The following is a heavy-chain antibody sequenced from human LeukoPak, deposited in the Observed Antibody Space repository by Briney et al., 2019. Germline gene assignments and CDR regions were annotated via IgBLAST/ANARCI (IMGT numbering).Heavy chain of an antibody. CDR2: IYYSGST. CDR3: ASATINPYNWFDP. CDR1: GGSISSYY. D-gene: IGHD5-12*01. Sequence: PSETLSLTCTVSGGSISSYYWSWIRQPPGKGLEWIGYIYYSGSTNYNPSLKSRVTISVDTSKNQFSLKLSSVTAAGTAVYYCASATINPYNWFDPWGQGTLVTVSS. J-gene: IGHJ5*02. V-gene: IGHV4-59*01.